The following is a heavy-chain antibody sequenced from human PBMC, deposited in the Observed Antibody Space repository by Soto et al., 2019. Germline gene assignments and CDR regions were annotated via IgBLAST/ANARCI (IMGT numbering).Heavy chain of an antibody. J-gene: IGHJ6*02. CDR1: GFTFDDYT. V-gene: IGHV3-43*01. Sequence: PGGSLRLSCAASGFTFDDYTMHWVRQAPGKGLEWVSLISWDGGSTYYADSVKGRFTISRDNSKNSLYLQMNSLRTEDTALYYCAKDIRKTSYYYGMDVWGQGTTVTVSS. CDR3: AKDIRKTSYYYGMDV. CDR2: ISWDGGST.